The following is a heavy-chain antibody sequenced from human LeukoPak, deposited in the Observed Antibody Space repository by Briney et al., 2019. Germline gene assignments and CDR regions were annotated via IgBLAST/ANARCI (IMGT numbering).Heavy chain of an antibody. CDR1: GVSFSGYY. J-gene: IGHJ5*02. CDR3: ARVGGYGTFDP. CDR2: INHSGST. D-gene: IGHD1-14*01. Sequence: PSETLSLTCAVYGVSFSGYYWSWIRQPPGKGLEWIGEINHSGSTNYNPSLKSRVTISVDTSKNQFSLKLSSVTAADTAVYYCARVGGYGTFDPWGQGTLVTVSS. V-gene: IGHV4-34*01.